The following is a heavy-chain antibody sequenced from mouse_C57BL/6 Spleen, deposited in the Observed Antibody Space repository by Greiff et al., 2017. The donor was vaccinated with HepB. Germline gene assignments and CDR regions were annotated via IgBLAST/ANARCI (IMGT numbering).Heavy chain of an antibody. CDR3: ARRRDYGSSYVGYFDV. Sequence: QVQLQQSGAELVKPGASVKISCKASGYAFSSYWMNWVKQRPGKGLEWIGQIYPGDGDTNYNGKFKGKATLTADKSSSTAYMQLSSLTSEDSAVYFCARRRDYGSSYVGYFDVWGTGTTVTVSS. D-gene: IGHD1-1*01. J-gene: IGHJ1*03. V-gene: IGHV1-80*01. CDR2: IYPGDGDT. CDR1: GYAFSSYW.